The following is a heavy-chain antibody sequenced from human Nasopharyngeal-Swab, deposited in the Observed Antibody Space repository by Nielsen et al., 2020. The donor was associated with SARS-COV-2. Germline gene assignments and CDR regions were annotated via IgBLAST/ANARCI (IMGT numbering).Heavy chain of an antibody. V-gene: IGHV1-18*01. Sequence: ASVKVSCKASGYTFTSYGISWVRQAPGQGLEWMGWISAYNGNTNYAQKLQGRVTMTTDTSTSTAYMELRSLSSDDTAVYYCARAPVVVPAASGLAFNYWGQGTLVTVSS. CDR3: ARAPVVVPAASGLAFNY. CDR2: ISAYNGNT. J-gene: IGHJ4*02. D-gene: IGHD2-2*01. CDR1: GYTFTSYG.